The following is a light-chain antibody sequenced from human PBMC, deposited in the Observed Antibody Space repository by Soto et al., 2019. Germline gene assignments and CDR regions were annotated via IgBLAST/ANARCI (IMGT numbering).Light chain of an antibody. CDR1: SSNIGGNT. CDR3: AAWDDSLNGWV. J-gene: IGLJ3*02. V-gene: IGLV1-44*01. Sequence: QAVVTQPPSASGTPGQRVTISCSGSSSNIGGNTVNWYQQLPGTAPELLIYNNNQRPSGVPDRFSGSKSGTSASLAISGLQSEDEADYYCAAWDDSLNGWVFGGGTKLTVL. CDR2: NNN.